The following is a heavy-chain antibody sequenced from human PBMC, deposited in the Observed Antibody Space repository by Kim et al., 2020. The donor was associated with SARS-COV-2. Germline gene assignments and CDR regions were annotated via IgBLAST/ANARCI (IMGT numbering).Heavy chain of an antibody. D-gene: IGHD2-8*02. CDR2: K. Sequence: KDYVDSVKGRFTISRDNAKNSLYLQMNSLRAEDTAVYYCARVRGVPHFDYWGQGTLVTVSS. CDR3: ARVRGVPHFDY. J-gene: IGHJ4*02. V-gene: IGHV3-7*03.